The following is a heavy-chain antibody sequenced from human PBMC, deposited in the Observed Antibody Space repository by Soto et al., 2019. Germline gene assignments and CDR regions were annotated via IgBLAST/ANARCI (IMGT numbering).Heavy chain of an antibody. CDR2: IRSKAYGGTT. D-gene: IGHD3-3*01. J-gene: IGHJ3*02. CDR3: TRGVLRFLEWLVPAFDI. V-gene: IGHV3-49*03. CDR1: GFTFGDYA. Sequence: PGESLKISCTASGFTFGDYAMSWFRQAPGKGLEWVGFIRSKAYGGTTEYAASVKGRFTISRDDSKSIAYLQMNSLKTEDTAVYYCTRGVLRFLEWLVPAFDIWGQGTMVTVSS.